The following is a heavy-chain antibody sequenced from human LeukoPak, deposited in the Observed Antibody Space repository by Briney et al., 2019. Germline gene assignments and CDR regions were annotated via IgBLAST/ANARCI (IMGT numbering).Heavy chain of an antibody. Sequence: ASVKVSCKVSGYTHTELSMHWVRQAPRKGLEWMRGFDPEDGETIYAQKFQGRVTMTEDTSTDTAYMELSSLRSEDTAVYYCATTGGSGPVGYYFDYWGQGTLVTVSS. CDR1: GYTHTELS. V-gene: IGHV1-24*01. CDR3: ATTGGSGPVGYYFDY. CDR2: FDPEDGET. J-gene: IGHJ4*02. D-gene: IGHD3-16*01.